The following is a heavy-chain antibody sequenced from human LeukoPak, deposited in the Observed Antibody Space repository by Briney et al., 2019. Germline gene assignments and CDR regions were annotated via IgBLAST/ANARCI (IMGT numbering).Heavy chain of an antibody. J-gene: IGHJ4*02. CDR2: ISGIGGST. CDR1: GFTFSSYA. D-gene: IGHD3-3*01. V-gene: IGHV3-23*01. CDR3: AKDTTCKFWSGCNAFDY. Sequence: GGSLRLSCAASGFTFSSYAISWVRQAPGKGLEWVSSISGIGGSTYYADSVKGRFTVSRDNFKNTLYLQMSSLRAEDTAIYYCAKDTTCKFWSGCNAFDYWGEGTLVTVSS.